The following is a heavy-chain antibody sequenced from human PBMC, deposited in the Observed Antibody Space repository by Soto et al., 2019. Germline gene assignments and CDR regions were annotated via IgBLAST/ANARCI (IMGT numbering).Heavy chain of an antibody. CDR2: IKSKTDGGTT. D-gene: IGHD2-15*01. CDR1: GFTFSNAW. J-gene: IGHJ3*02. V-gene: IGHV3-15*07. CDR3: STGFTRLADFDI. Sequence: EVQLVESGGGLVKPGGSLRLSCAASGFTFSNAWMNWVRQAPGKGLDWVGRIKSKTDGGTTDYAAPVKGRFTISRDDSKSSLYVKMKSLKTEDTAVYYCSTGFTRLADFDIRGQGTMVNVSS.